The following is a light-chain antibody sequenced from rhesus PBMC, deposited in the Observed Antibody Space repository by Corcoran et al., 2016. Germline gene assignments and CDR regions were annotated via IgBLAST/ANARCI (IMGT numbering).Light chain of an antibody. J-gene: IGKJ4*01. Sequence: DIQMTQSPSSLSASVGDTVTITCRASQGISTYLSWYQQKPGTAPNLLIYKASTFQSGVPARFSVGGSGTDFTLTISSLQPEDFATNYCQPCNSYALTFGGGTKVEIK. CDR2: KAS. CDR1: QGISTY. CDR3: QPCNSYALT. V-gene: IGKV1-25*01.